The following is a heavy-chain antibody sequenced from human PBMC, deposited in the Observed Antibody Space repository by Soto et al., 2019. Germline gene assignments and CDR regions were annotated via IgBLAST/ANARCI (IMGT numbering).Heavy chain of an antibody. V-gene: IGHV4-30-2*01. CDR1: GGSISSGAYF. CDR3: ARGVVTARVFNY. J-gene: IGHJ4*02. CDR2: IYDSGTT. Sequence: PSETLSLTCAVSGGSISSGAYFWGWIRQPPGKGLEWIGRIYDSGTTYHNPSLRSRVTISVGRSKNQFSLRLSSLTAADTAVYFCARGVVTARVFNYWGRGTLVTVSS. D-gene: IGHD2-15*01.